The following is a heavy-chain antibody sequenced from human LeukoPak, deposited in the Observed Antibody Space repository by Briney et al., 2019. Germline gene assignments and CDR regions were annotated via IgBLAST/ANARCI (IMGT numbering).Heavy chain of an antibody. CDR2: LYSGSDT. Sequence: GGSLRLSCAASGFTVSTNYMNWVRQAPGKGLEWVSILYSGSDTYYADSVKGRFTISRDSSKNILFLQMDNLRAEDTAVYYCARVGDHFHWYLDLWGRGTLVTVSS. CDR3: ARVGDHFHWYLDL. J-gene: IGHJ2*01. V-gene: IGHV3-53*01. D-gene: IGHD3-10*01. CDR1: GFTVSTNY.